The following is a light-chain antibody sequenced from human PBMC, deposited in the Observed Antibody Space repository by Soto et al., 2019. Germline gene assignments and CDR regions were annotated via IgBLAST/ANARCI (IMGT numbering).Light chain of an antibody. V-gene: IGKV1-27*01. Sequence: IQMTQSPSSLPASVGDRVTISCRASQDINTYLAWYQQKPGKVPKLLIYAASTLQSGVPSRFSASGSGTDFTLTISSLQPEDIATYYCQKYNGAPWTFGQGTKVEIK. CDR3: QKYNGAPWT. CDR2: AAS. J-gene: IGKJ1*01. CDR1: QDINTY.